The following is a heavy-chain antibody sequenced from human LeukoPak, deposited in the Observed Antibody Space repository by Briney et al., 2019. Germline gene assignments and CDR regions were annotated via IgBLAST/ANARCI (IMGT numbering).Heavy chain of an antibody. V-gene: IGHV3-33*01. J-gene: IGHJ6*02. Sequence: PGRSLRLSCAASGFTFSSYGMHWVRQAPGKGLEWVAVIWYGGSNKYYADSVMGRFTISRDNSKNTLYLQMNSLRAEDTAVYYCARDERYCSGGSCYPSDGMDVWGQGTTVTVSS. CDR1: GFTFSSYG. D-gene: IGHD2-15*01. CDR2: IWYGGSNK. CDR3: ARDERYCSGGSCYPSDGMDV.